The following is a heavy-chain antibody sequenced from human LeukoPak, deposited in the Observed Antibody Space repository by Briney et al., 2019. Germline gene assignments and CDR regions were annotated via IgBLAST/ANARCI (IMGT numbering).Heavy chain of an antibody. CDR2: ISDGGGYT. V-gene: IGHV3-23*01. CDR1: GFTFSNYA. Sequence: SGGSLRLPCAASGFTFSNYAMTWVRQAPGKGLEWVSTISDGGGYTYYADSVKGRFTISRDNSKNTLHLQMNSLRAEDTAVYYCAKGNSGSYLMHFDYWGQGTLVTVSS. J-gene: IGHJ4*02. D-gene: IGHD1-26*01. CDR3: AKGNSGSYLMHFDY.